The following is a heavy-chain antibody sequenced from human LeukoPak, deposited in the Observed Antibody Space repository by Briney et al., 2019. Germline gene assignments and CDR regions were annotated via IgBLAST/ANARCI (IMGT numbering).Heavy chain of an antibody. CDR3: ARAAGGDYGGYFDY. V-gene: IGHV3-33*08. D-gene: IGHD4-17*01. CDR1: GFPFSGCA. CDR2: IWYDGSNK. J-gene: IGHJ4*02. Sequence: GGSLRLSCAASGFPFSGCAMYWVRQAPGKGLEWVAVIWYDGSNKYYADSVKGRFTISRDNAKNSLYLQMNSLRAEDTAVYYCARAAGGDYGGYFDYWGQGTLVTVSS.